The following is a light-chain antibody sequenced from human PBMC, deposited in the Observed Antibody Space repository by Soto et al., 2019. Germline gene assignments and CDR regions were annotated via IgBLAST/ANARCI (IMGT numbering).Light chain of an antibody. CDR3: ASWDDSLSGYV. Sequence: QSVLTPPPSASGNPGQRLTISCSGSTSNILRNYVYWYRQFPGTAPRLLISMNDQRPSGVPDRFSGSKSGTSASLAISGLRSEDEADYYCASWDDSLSGYVFGTGTKLTVL. V-gene: IGLV1-47*01. CDR1: TSNILRNY. CDR2: MND. J-gene: IGLJ1*01.